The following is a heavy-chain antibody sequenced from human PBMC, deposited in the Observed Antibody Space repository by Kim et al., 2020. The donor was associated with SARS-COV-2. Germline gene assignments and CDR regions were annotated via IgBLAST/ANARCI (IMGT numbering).Heavy chain of an antibody. J-gene: IGHJ4*02. Sequence: VEGRFTISRDNSKNTPYLQMNSLRAEDTAVYYCAKEVHSYGSWVGLIDYWGQGTLVTVSS. CDR3: AKEVHSYGSWVGLIDY. V-gene: IGHV3-23*03. D-gene: IGHD5-18*01.